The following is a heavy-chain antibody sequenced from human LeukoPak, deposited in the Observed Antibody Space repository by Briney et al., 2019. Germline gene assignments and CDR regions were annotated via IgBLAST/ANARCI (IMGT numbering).Heavy chain of an antibody. D-gene: IGHD3-22*01. CDR1: GFTFSSYA. J-gene: IGHJ4*02. CDR2: ISGSGGST. Sequence: GGSLRLSCAASGFTFSSYAMSWVRQAPGKGPEWVSAISGSGGSTYYADSVKGRFTISRDNSKNTLYLQMNSLRAEDTAVYYCAKDRNYYDSSGYYSPFGYWGQGTLVTVSS. V-gene: IGHV3-23*01. CDR3: AKDRNYYDSSGYYSPFGY.